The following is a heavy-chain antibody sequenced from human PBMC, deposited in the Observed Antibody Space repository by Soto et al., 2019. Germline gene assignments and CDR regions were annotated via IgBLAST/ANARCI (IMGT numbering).Heavy chain of an antibody. V-gene: IGHV1-18*01. D-gene: IGHD4-17*01. CDR2: ISAYNGNT. CDR3: AREGQYIRSLCHGYYYYVMDV. CDR1: GYTFTSYV. J-gene: IGHJ6*01. Sequence: GASVKVSCKASGYTFTSYVISWVRQAPGQGLEWMGWISAYNGNTNYAQKLQGRVTMTTDTSTSTAYMELRSLRSDDTAVYYCAREGQYIRSLCHGYYYYVMDVWGQGTTVIGSS.